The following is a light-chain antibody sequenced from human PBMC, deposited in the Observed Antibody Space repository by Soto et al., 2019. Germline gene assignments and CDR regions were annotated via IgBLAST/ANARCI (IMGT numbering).Light chain of an antibody. J-gene: IGKJ5*01. CDR3: QQAKSFPLT. CDR2: TAS. CDR1: QDIDSG. V-gene: IGKV1-12*01. Sequence: DIQMTQSPSSVSASVGDRVTITCRASQDIDSGLAWYQQKPGKAPRLLMNTASTLQSGVPSRFSGSGSGTEFTLTITSLQPEDFATYYWQQAKSFPLTFGQGTRLDIK.